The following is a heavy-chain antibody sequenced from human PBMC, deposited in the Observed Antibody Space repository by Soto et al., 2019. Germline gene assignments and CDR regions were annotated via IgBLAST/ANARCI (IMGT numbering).Heavy chain of an antibody. CDR3: ARGTPSTYYDILTGYYNKGFDY. Sequence: QVQLQESGPGLVKPSQTLSLTCTVSGGSISSGGYYWSWIRQHPGKGLEWIGYIYYSGSTYYNPSLKSRVTRSVDTSKNQFSLKLSSVTAADTAVYYCARGTPSTYYDILTGYYNKGFDYWGQGTLVTVSS. CDR2: IYYSGST. V-gene: IGHV4-31*03. D-gene: IGHD3-9*01. CDR1: GGSISSGGYY. J-gene: IGHJ4*02.